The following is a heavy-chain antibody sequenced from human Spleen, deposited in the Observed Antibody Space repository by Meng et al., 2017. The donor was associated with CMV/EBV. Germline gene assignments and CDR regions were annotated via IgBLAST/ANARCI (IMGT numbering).Heavy chain of an antibody. CDR3: ARLIRGSNWNYVPVEY. CDR2: FYYSGST. CDR1: SGPITSSRHY. J-gene: IGHJ4*02. V-gene: IGHV4-39*01. D-gene: IGHD1-7*01. Sequence: SETLSLTCTVSSGPITSSRHYWGWIRQPPGKGLEWIGSFYYSGSTDYNPSLKSRVSISVDTSKNQFSLKLSSVTAADTAVYYCARLIRGSNWNYVPVEYWGQGTLVTVSS.